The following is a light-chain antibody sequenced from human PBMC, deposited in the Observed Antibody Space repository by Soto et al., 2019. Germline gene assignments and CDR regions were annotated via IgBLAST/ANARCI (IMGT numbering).Light chain of an antibody. V-gene: IGKV3-20*01. CDR1: QSVSSAF. J-gene: IGKJ2*01. Sequence: EIVLTQSPGTLSLSPGERATLSCRASQSVSSAFLAWYQQRPGQAPRLLIYDASRRATGIPNRFSGSGSGTDFTLTISRLEAEDFAVYYCLQYGSSPPYTFGQGTKLEIK. CDR3: LQYGSSPPYT. CDR2: DAS.